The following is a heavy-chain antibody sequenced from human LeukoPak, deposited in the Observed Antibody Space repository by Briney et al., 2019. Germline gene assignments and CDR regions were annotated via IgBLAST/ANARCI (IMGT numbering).Heavy chain of an antibody. CDR3: ARDRQQLVRGDYFDY. CDR2: IYYNGDT. CDR1: GGSISSGSYY. J-gene: IGHJ4*02. D-gene: IGHD6-13*01. Sequence: SETLSLTCTVSGGSISSGSYYWGWIRQPPGKGLEWIGSIYYNGDTYYYPSLKSRVTISIDTSKNQFSLKLSSVTAADTALYYCARDRQQLVRGDYFDYWGQGTLVTVSS. V-gene: IGHV4-39*07.